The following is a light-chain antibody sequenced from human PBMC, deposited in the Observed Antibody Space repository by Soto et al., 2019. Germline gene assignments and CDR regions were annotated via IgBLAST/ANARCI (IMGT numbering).Light chain of an antibody. CDR2: GAS. J-gene: IGKJ1*01. V-gene: IGKV3-15*01. CDR1: QSVSTN. CDR3: QQNNDRPGT. Sequence: EIVMTQSPATLSVSPGERATLSCRASQSVSTNLAWFQQKPGQAPRLLIYGASTRATGIPATFSGSGSGTEFTLTISSLQSEDFAVYYCQQNNDRPGTFGQGTKVDIK.